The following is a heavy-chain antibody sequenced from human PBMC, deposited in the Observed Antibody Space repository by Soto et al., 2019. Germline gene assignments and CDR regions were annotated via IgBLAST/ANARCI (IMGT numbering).Heavy chain of an antibody. J-gene: IGHJ4*02. CDR1: GXXISSGXYS. V-gene: IGHV4-30-2*01. D-gene: IGHD4-17*01. CDR2: IYHSGST. CDR3: AXXMTXXTTIDY. Sequence: QLQLQESGSGLXXXXXXXSLTXAVSGXXISSGXYSWSWIRQPPGKGLEWIGYIYHSGSTYYNPSLKSRVTISVDRSKNQFSLKLSSVTAADTAVXYCAXXMTXXTTIDYWGQGTLVTVSS.